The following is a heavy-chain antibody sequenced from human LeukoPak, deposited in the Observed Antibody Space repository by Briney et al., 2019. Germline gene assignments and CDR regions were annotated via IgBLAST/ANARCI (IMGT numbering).Heavy chain of an antibody. D-gene: IGHD6-13*01. CDR3: AKTRPLDSSSWSHGDY. CDR1: GFTFSSYA. CDR2: ISGSGDST. V-gene: IGHV3-23*01. J-gene: IGHJ4*02. Sequence: PGGSLRHSCAASGFTFSSYARSWVRQAPGKGLEWVSAISGSGDSTYYGDSVKGRFTISRDNSKNTLYLQMNSLRAEDTAVYYCAKTRPLDSSSWSHGDYWGQGTLVTVSS.